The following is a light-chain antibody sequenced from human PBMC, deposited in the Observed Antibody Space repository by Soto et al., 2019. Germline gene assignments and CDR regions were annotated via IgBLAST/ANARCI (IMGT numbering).Light chain of an antibody. CDR2: ETS. Sequence: EIVMTQSPGTLSVSPWERATLSCRASQNIRSNLAWYQQKPGQAPRLLIYETSTRAPGIPARFSGSGSGTEFTLIISSLQSEDFAVYHCQQYNNWPPFTFGPGTKVDIK. V-gene: IGKV3-15*01. CDR1: QNIRSN. CDR3: QQYNNWPPFT. J-gene: IGKJ3*01.